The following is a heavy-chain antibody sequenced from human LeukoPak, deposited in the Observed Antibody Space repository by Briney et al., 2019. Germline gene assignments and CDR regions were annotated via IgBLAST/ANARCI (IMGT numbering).Heavy chain of an antibody. CDR2: ISSSSSTI. J-gene: IGHJ4*02. D-gene: IGHD6-6*01. V-gene: IGHV3-48*01. CDR1: GFTFSSYS. CDR3: AREEYSSSYYFDY. Sequence: GGSLRLSCAASGFTFSSYSMNWVRQAPGKGLEWVSYISSSSSTIYYADSVKGRFTISRDNAKNSLYLQMNSLRAEDTAVYYCAREEYSSSYYFDYWAREPWSPSPQ.